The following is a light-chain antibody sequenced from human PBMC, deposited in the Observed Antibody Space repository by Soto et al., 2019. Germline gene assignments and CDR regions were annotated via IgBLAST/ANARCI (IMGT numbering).Light chain of an antibody. CDR1: QSVSSN. Sequence: EVVVTQSPATLSVSPLDRATLSCRASQSVSSNLAWYQQKPGQAPRLLIYGASTRATGIPARFSGSGSGTEFTLTISSLQSEDFAVYYCHQYDNWPKTFGQGTRLEI. V-gene: IGKV3-15*01. J-gene: IGKJ5*01. CDR3: HQYDNWPKT. CDR2: GAS.